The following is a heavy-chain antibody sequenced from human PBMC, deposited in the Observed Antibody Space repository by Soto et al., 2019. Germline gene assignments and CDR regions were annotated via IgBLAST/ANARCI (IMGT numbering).Heavy chain of an antibody. V-gene: IGHV1-3*01. CDR1: GYTFTSYA. Sequence: ASVKVSCKASGYTFTSYAMHWVRQAPGQRLEWMGWINAGNGNTKYSQKFQGRVTITRDTSASTAYMELSSLRSEDTAVYYCARYCSSTSCYRGSADYWGQGTLVTVSS. CDR2: INAGNGNT. D-gene: IGHD2-2*01. J-gene: IGHJ4*02. CDR3: ARYCSSTSCYRGSADY.